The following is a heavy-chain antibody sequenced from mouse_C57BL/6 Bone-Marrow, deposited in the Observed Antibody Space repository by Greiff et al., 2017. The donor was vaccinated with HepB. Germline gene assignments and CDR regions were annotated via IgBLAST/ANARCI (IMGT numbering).Heavy chain of an antibody. J-gene: IGHJ4*01. V-gene: IGHV5-17*01. CDR3: ARRDYDGGYYAMDY. D-gene: IGHD2-4*01. CDR1: GFTFSDYG. CDR2: ISSGSSTI. Sequence: EVKLMESGGGLVKPGGSLKLSCAASGFTFSDYGMHWVRQAPEKGLEWVAYISSGSSTIYYADTVKGRFTISRDNAKNTLFLQMTSLRSEDTAMYYCARRDYDGGYYAMDYWGQGTSVTVSS.